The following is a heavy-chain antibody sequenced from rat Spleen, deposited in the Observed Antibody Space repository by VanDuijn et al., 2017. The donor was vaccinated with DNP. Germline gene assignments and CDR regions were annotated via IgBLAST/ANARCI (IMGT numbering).Heavy chain of an antibody. CDR1: GFTFSNYG. V-gene: IGHV5S13*01. D-gene: IGHD1-4*01. Sequence: EVQLVESGGGLVQPGRSLKLSCAASGFTFSNYGMAWVRQAPTTGLEWVASISTGGGNTYYRDSVKGRFTISRDNAKNTQYLQMDSLRSEDTATYYCATGYGYNSYYWYFDFWGPGTMVTVSS. CDR2: ISTGGGNT. J-gene: IGHJ1*01. CDR3: ATGYGYNSYYWYFDF.